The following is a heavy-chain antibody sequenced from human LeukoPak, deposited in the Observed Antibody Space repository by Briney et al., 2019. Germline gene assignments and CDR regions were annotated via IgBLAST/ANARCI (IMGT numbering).Heavy chain of an antibody. CDR3: ARDRTSYGSGPGDDGFDI. Sequence: ASVKVSCKASGYTFTSYGISWVRQAPGQGLEWMGWINAYSGNTNYAQKLQGRVTMTTDTSMSTAYMELRRLRSDDTAVYYWARDRTSYGSGPGDDGFDIWGQGTMVTVSS. J-gene: IGHJ3*02. CDR2: INAYSGNT. V-gene: IGHV1-18*01. CDR1: GYTFTSYG. D-gene: IGHD6-19*01.